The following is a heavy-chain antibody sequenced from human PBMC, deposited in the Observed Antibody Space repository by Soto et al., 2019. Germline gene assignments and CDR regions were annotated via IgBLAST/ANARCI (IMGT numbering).Heavy chain of an antibody. CDR3: ARTYYFGSGSGSNFDY. CDR1: GFTFSTYA. J-gene: IGHJ4*02. CDR2: ISGNGGST. D-gene: IGHD3-10*01. Sequence: EVQLVESGGGLVQPGGSLRLSCTASGFTFSTYAMHWVRQAPGKGLEYVSAISGNGGSTYYTSSVKDRFTISRDNSKNRLYRQMGSLRVEDMAVYYCARTYYFGSGSGSNFDYWGQGTLVTVSS. V-gene: IGHV3-64*01.